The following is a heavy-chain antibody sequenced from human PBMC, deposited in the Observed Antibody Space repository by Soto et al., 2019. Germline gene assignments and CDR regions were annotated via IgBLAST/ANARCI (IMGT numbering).Heavy chain of an antibody. J-gene: IGHJ6*02. V-gene: IGHV4-31*03. D-gene: IGHD2-2*02. Sequence: SETLSLTCTVLGGSIISGGHYWTWVRQHPGKGLEWMGYIYYTGSTTYHPSLASRLTMSVDTSKNQSSLRLGSVTSADAAVYSCAGIRVDDLASASRFLYFMDVWGQGTTVTVSS. CDR2: IYYTGST. CDR1: GGSIISGGHY. CDR3: AGIRVDDLASASRFLYFMDV.